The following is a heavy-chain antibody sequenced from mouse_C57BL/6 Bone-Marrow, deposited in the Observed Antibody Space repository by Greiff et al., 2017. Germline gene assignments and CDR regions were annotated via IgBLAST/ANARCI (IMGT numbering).Heavy chain of an antibody. D-gene: IGHD4-1*01. Sequence: LQESGAELVKPGASVKISCKASGYAFSSYWMNWVKQRPGKGLEWIGQIYPGDGDTNYNGKFKGKATLTADKSSSTAYMQLSSLTSEDSAVYFCARSRTGTFRFAYWGQGTLVTVSA. CDR2: IYPGDGDT. CDR1: GYAFSSYW. J-gene: IGHJ3*01. CDR3: ARSRTGTFRFAY. V-gene: IGHV1-80*01.